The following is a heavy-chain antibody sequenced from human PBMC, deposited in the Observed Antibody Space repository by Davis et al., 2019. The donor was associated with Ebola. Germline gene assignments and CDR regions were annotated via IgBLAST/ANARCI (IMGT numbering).Heavy chain of an antibody. CDR2: IYHSGST. D-gene: IGHD3-3*01. J-gene: IGHJ6*03. CDR1: GYSISSGYY. V-gene: IGHV4-38-2*02. CDR3: ARQQRSYDFWSGNSIVYYYYYMDV. Sequence: PSETLSLTCTVSGYSISSGYYWGWIRQPPGKGLEWIGSIYHSGSTYYNPSLKSRVTISVDTSKNQFSLKLSSVTAADTAVYYCARQQRSYDFWSGNSIVYYYYYMDVWGKGTTVTVSS.